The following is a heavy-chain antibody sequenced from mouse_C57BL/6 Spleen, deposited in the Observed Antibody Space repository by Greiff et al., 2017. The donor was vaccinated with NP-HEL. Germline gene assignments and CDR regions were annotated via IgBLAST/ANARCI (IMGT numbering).Heavy chain of an antibody. CDR2: ISSGGSYT. CDR3: ARRGLRRVYAMDY. CDR1: GFTFSSYG. Sequence: EVQLVESGGDLVKPGGSLKLSCAASGFTFSSYGMSWVRQTPDKRLEWVATISSGGSYTYYPDSVKGRFTISRDNAKNTLYLQMSSLKSEDTAMYYCARRGLRRVYAMDYWGQGTSVTVSS. J-gene: IGHJ4*01. V-gene: IGHV5-6*01. D-gene: IGHD2-4*01.